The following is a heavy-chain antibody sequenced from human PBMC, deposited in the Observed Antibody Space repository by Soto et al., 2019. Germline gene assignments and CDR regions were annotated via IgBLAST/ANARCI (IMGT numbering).Heavy chain of an antibody. D-gene: IGHD6-19*01. CDR3: AKEPLLSGWYYFDF. J-gene: IGHJ4*02. V-gene: IGHV3-23*01. CDR2: ISDSGGST. Sequence: EVQLLESGGGLVQPGGSLRLSCAASGFTFSRHALTWVRQAPGKGLELVSSISDSGGSTFYADSVKGRFTISRDDSKSTLYLQMTSLTAEDAAVYYCAKEPLLSGWYYFDFWCQGNLLTVSS. CDR1: GFTFSRHA.